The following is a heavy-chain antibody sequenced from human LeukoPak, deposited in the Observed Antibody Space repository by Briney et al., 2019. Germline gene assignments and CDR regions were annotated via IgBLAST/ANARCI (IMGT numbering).Heavy chain of an antibody. CDR3: ARDPPRYDILTGYYATSYYYYMDV. J-gene: IGHJ6*03. D-gene: IGHD3-9*01. Sequence: ASVKVSCKASGYIFTNFAISWVRQAPGQGLEWMGWISAYNGNTKYTQKLQGRVTMTTDTSTSTAYMELRSLRSDDTAVYYCARDPPRYDILTGYYATSYYYYMDVWGKGTTVTVSS. V-gene: IGHV1-18*01. CDR1: GYIFTNFA. CDR2: ISAYNGNT.